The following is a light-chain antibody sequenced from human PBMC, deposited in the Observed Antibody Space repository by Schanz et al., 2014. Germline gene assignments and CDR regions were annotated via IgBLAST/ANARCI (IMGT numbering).Light chain of an antibody. V-gene: IGKV3D-15*02. CDR2: GAS. CDR3: HQYINSPFT. Sequence: VMTQSPATLSVSPGESATLSCRASQSVSSNLAWFQQKPGQAPRLLIYGASSRATGIPDRFSGSGSWTEFTLTISRLEPEDFAVYYCHQYINSPFTFGPGTKLDLK. J-gene: IGKJ3*01. CDR1: QSVSSN.